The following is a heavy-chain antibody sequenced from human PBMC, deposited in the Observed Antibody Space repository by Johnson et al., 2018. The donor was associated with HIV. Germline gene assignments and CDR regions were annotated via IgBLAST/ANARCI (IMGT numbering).Heavy chain of an antibody. CDR2: ISWDGGST. CDR3: AKDASGSYSRAQSISDAFDI. Sequence: VHLVESGGGVVQPGRSLRLSCAASGFIFDDYTMHWVRQAPGKGLEWVSLISWDGGSTYYADSVKGRFTISRDNSKNSLYLQMNSLRTEDTALYYCAKDASGSYSRAQSISDAFDIWGQGTMVTVSS. J-gene: IGHJ3*02. V-gene: IGHV3-43*01. CDR1: GFIFDDYT. D-gene: IGHD1-26*01.